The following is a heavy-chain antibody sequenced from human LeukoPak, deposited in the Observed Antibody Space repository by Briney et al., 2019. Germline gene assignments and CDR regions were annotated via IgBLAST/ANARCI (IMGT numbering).Heavy chain of an antibody. J-gene: IGHJ4*02. CDR2: IYTSGST. V-gene: IGHV4-61*02. CDR3: ARGGYYDSSGYYGSQSFDY. D-gene: IGHD3-22*01. Sequence: SQTLSLTCTVSGGSISSGSYYWSWIRQPAGKGLEWIGRIYTSGSTNYNPSLKSRVTISVDTSKNQFSLKLSSVTAADTAVYYCARGGYYDSSGYYGSQSFDYWGQGTLVTVSS. CDR1: GGSISSGSYY.